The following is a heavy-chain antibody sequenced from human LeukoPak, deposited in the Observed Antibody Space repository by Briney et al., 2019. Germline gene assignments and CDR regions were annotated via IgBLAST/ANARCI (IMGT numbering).Heavy chain of an antibody. CDR2: INHSGST. D-gene: IGHD3/OR15-3a*01. CDR1: GFTFSSYN. CDR3: ARDPHVAWTWFDP. Sequence: GSLRLSCAASGFTFSSYNMNWVRQPPGKGLEWIGEINHSGSTNYNPSLKSRVTISVDTSKNQFSLKLSSVTAADTAVYYCARDPHVAWTWFDPWGQGTLVTVSS. J-gene: IGHJ5*02. V-gene: IGHV4-34*01.